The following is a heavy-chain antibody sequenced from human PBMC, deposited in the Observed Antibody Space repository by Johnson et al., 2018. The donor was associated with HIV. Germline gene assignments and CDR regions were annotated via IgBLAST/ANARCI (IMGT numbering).Heavy chain of an antibody. CDR2: LRYDGSNK. CDR3: ANCYTDNTLGLLGAFDI. D-gene: IGHD2-15*01. Sequence: QVQLVESGGGLVKPGGSLRLSCAASGFIFSDYYMPWISPAPGKGLEWVAFLRYDGSNKYYADSVKVRFTIHSDNSKNPLYLQMNSLRAEDTAVYYCANCYTDNTLGLLGAFDIWGQGTMVTVSS. V-gene: IGHV3-30*02. J-gene: IGHJ3*02. CDR1: GFIFSDYY.